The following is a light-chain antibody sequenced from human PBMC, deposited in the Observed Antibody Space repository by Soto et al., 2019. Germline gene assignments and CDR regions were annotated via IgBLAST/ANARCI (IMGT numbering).Light chain of an antibody. J-gene: IGKJ4*01. V-gene: IGKV1-5*03. CDR1: QSISSW. CDR3: QQYKSFSLT. CDR2: KTS. Sequence: DIQMTQSPSTLSASVGDRVTITCRAGQSISSWLAWYQQKPGKAPKLLIYKTSNLESGVPSRFSGSGSGTEFSLTISSLQPDDFATYYCQQYKSFSLTFGGGTRVEVK.